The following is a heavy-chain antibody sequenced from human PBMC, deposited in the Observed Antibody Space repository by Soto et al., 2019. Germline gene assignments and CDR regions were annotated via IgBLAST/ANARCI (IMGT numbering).Heavy chain of an antibody. V-gene: IGHV4-39*01. Sequence: VAYGSIVNISYCRIMKRQPPGKGLEWIGSIYYSGSTYYNPSLKSRVTISVDTSKNQFSLKLSSVTAADTAVYYCARHAGSRHHFTTFGGVIIGYFAYWGQGTLVPVSS. CDR1: YGSIVNISYC. J-gene: IGHJ4*02. CDR3: ARHAGSRHHFTTFGGVIIGYFAY. CDR2: IYYSGST. D-gene: IGHD3-3*01.